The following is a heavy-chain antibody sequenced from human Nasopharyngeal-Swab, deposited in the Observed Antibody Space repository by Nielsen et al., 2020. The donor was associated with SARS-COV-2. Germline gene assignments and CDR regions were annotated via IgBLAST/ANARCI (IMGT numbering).Heavy chain of an antibody. CDR1: GYTFTSFG. Sequence: ASVKVSCKASGYTFTSFGISWVRQAPGQGLEWMGWISAYNGNTNYGQKLQGRVTMTTDTSTSTAYMELRSLRSDDTAVYYCARDQAVAGTIAKGYFDYWGQGTLVTVSS. CDR3: ARDQAVAGTIAKGYFDY. J-gene: IGHJ4*02. V-gene: IGHV1-18*01. D-gene: IGHD6-19*01. CDR2: ISAYNGNT.